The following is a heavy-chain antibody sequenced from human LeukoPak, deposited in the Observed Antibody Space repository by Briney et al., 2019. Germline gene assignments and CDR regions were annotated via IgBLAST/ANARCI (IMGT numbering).Heavy chain of an antibody. D-gene: IGHD2-2*01. CDR2: IKSKTDGGTT. Sequence: GGSLRLSCAASGFTFSNAWMSWVRQAPGKGLEWVGRIKSKTDGGTTDYAAPVKGRFTISRDDSKNTLYLQMNSLKTEDTAVYYCTTRGEICSNTSCHPFDYWGQGTLVTVSS. V-gene: IGHV3-15*01. CDR1: GFTFSNAW. CDR3: TTRGEICSNTSCHPFDY. J-gene: IGHJ4*02.